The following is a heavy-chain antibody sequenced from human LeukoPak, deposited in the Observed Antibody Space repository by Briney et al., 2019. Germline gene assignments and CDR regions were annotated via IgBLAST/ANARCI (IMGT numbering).Heavy chain of an antibody. CDR1: GGSISSGDYY. Sequence: SQTLSLTCTVSGGSISSGDYYWSWIRQPPGKGLEWIGYIYYSGSTYYNPSLKSRVTISVDRSKNQFSLKLSSVTAADTAVYYCAREGSFPDYMDVWGKGTTVTVSS. D-gene: IGHD2-15*01. CDR3: AREGSFPDYMDV. CDR2: IYYSGST. V-gene: IGHV4-30-4*01. J-gene: IGHJ6*03.